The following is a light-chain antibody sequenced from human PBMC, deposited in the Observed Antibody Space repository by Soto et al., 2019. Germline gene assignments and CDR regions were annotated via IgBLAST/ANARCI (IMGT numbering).Light chain of an antibody. CDR3: QQYDKCPHT. Sequence: EMVMTQSPATLSVSPGERATLSCRASQNLSRNLAWYQQQPGQAPRLLIFYASTRATGIPARFSGSVSGTDFTLAISSLQSEDFAVYYCQQYDKCPHTFGQGTKLEIK. V-gene: IGKV3-15*01. CDR2: YAS. CDR1: QNLSRN. J-gene: IGKJ2*01.